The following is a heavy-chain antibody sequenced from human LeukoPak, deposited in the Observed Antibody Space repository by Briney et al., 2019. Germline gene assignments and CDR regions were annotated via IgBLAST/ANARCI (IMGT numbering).Heavy chain of an antibody. Sequence: PSETLSLTCTVSGDSISSYYWSWIRQPPGKGLEWIGYIYYSGSTYYNPSLKSRVTISVDTSENQFSLKLSSVTAADTAVYYCARYVVYGSGKYYFDYWGQGTLVTVSS. CDR1: GDSISSYY. J-gene: IGHJ4*02. D-gene: IGHD3-10*01. CDR3: ARYVVYGSGKYYFDY. V-gene: IGHV4-59*04. CDR2: IYYSGST.